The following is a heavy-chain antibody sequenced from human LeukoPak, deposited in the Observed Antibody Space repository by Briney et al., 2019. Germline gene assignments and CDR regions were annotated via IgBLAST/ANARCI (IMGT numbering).Heavy chain of an antibody. CDR2: IYYSGST. J-gene: IGHJ4*02. CDR3: ARHIGTTSSGNYPY. V-gene: IGHV4-59*08. Sequence: PSETLSLTCSVSGGSISSYYWSWIRQPPGKGLEWIGYIYYSGSTNYNPSLKSRVTISVDTSKNQFSLILSSVTAADTAVYYCARHIGTTSSGNYPYWGQGTLVTVSS. CDR1: GGSISSYY. D-gene: IGHD3-22*01.